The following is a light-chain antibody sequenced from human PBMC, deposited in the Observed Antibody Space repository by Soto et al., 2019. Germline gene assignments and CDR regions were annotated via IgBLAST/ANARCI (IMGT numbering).Light chain of an antibody. J-gene: IGLJ1*01. V-gene: IGLV2-11*01. CDR1: SSDVGGYNY. CDR2: DVS. Sequence: QSALTQPRSVSGSPGQSVTISCTGTSSDVGGYNYVSWYQQHPGKAPKLMIYDVSKRPPGVPDRFSGSKSGNTDSLTISGLQDEDEADYYCCSYAGSYTLYVFGNGTKVTVL. CDR3: CSYAGSYTLYV.